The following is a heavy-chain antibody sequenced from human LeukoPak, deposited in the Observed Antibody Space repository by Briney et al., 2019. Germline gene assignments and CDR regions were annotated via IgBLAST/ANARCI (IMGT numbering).Heavy chain of an antibody. D-gene: IGHD6-19*01. CDR1: GFTFSSYA. CDR2: ISGSGDRT. Sequence: GWSLRLSCAASGFTFSSYAMSWVRQAPGKGREWVSGISGSGDRTHDADSVKGRFTISRDNSKHTVYLQMNSLRADDTAVYYCAKERSSVWPFDYWGQGTLVTVSS. CDR3: AKERSSVWPFDY. J-gene: IGHJ4*02. V-gene: IGHV3-23*01.